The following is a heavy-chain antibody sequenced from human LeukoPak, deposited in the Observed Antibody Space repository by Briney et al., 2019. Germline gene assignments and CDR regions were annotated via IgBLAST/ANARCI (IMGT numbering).Heavy chain of an antibody. CDR2: VSGSGSST. J-gene: IGHJ4*02. V-gene: IGHV3-23*01. Sequence: GGSLRLSCAASGFTFSNSALSWVRQAPGKGLEWVSGVSGSGSSTYYADSVKGRFTISRDNSKNTLYLQMNSLRAEDTAVYYCAKDPRDHSYGWNWRYFDYWGQGTLVTVSA. CDR1: GFTFSNSA. D-gene: IGHD5-18*01. CDR3: AKDPRDHSYGWNWRYFDY.